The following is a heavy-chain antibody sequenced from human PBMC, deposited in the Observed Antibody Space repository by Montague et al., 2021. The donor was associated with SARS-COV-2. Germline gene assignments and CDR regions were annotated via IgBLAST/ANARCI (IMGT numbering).Heavy chain of an antibody. V-gene: IGHV3-30*04. J-gene: IGHJ4*02. CDR3: ASSLVWFEIDY. CDR2: ISYDGSNK. D-gene: IGHD3-10*01. Sequence: SLRLSCAASGFTFSGYAMHWVRQAPGKGLEWVAVISYDGSNKYYADSVKGRFTISRDDSKNTLYLQMNSLRAEDTAVYYCASSLVWFEIDYWGQGTLVTVSS. CDR1: GFTFSGYA.